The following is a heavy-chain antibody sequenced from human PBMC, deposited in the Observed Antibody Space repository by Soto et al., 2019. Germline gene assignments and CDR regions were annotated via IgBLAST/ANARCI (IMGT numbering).Heavy chain of an antibody. CDR1: GGSISSSSYY. V-gene: IGHV4-39*01. CDR2: IYYSGST. CDR3: ATGVVVAATGGYYYYYGTDV. D-gene: IGHD2-15*01. J-gene: IGHJ6*02. Sequence: PSETLSLTCTVSGGSISSSSYYWGWIRQPPGKGLEWIGSIYYSGSTYYNPSLKSRVTISVDTSKNQFSLKLSSVTAADTAVYYCATGVVVAATGGYYYYYGTDVWGQGTTVTVSS.